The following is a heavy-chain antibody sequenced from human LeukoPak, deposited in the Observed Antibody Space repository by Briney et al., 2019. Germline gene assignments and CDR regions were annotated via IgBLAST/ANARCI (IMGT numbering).Heavy chain of an antibody. Sequence: GGSLRLSCAASGFTFSSYAMSWVRQAPGEGLEWVPAISGSGGSTYYADSVKGRFTISRDNSKNTLYLQMNSLRAEDTAVYYCAKDFRGRYFKCSGGSCYSYDAFDIWGQGTMVTVSS. D-gene: IGHD2-15*01. CDR1: GFTFSSYA. V-gene: IGHV3-23*01. CDR2: ISGSGGST. J-gene: IGHJ3*02. CDR3: AKDFRGRYFKCSGGSCYSYDAFDI.